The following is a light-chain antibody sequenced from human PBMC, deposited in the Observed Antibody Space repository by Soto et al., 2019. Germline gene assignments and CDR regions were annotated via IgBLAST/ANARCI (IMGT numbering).Light chain of an antibody. Sequence: QAVVTQPPSVSGAPGQRVTISCTGSSSNIGAGYDVHWYQQLPGTAPKLLIYDNTNRPSGVPDRFSGSKSGASASLAITGLQAEDEADYYCQSYDTSLSVCVFGGGTKVTVL. V-gene: IGLV1-40*03. CDR1: SSNIGAGYD. CDR2: DNT. CDR3: QSYDTSLSVCV. J-gene: IGLJ3*02.